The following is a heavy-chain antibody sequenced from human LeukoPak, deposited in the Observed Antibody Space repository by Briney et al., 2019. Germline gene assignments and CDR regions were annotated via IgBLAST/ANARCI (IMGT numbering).Heavy chain of an antibody. J-gene: IGHJ4*02. Sequence: VSVKVSCKTSGYTFINYDINWVRQAAGQGLEWMGRINPNSGGTNYAQKFQGRVTMTRDTSISTAYMELSRLRSDDTAVYYCARAPLYYYDSTGGDYWGQGTLVTVSS. V-gene: IGHV1-2*06. CDR3: ARAPLYYYDSTGGDY. D-gene: IGHD3-22*01. CDR1: GYTFINYD. CDR2: INPNSGGT.